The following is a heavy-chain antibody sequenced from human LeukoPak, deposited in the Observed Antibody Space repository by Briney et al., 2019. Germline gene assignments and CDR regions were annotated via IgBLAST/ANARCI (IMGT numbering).Heavy chain of an antibody. J-gene: IGHJ4*02. D-gene: IGHD3-10*01. Sequence: GGFLRLSCAASGFTFSDYYMSWIRQAPGKGLEWVSYISSSSSYTNYADSVKGRFTISRDNAKNSLYLQMNSLRAEDTAVYYCARDTPMVRGVYDYWGQGTLVTVSS. V-gene: IGHV3-11*06. CDR3: ARDTPMVRGVYDY. CDR1: GFTFSDYY. CDR2: ISSSSSYT.